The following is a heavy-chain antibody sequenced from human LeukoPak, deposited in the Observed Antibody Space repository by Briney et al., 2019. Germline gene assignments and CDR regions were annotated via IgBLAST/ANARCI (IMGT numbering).Heavy chain of an antibody. CDR3: ARRTRRVEMATIRSGAFEI. D-gene: IGHD5-24*01. Sequence: SETLSLTCTVSGGSIRSSYYYWSWIRQPPGKGLEWIGEINHSGSTNYNPSLKSRVTISVDTSKNQFSLKLSSVTAADTAVYYCARRTRRVEMATIRSGAFEIWGQGTMVTVSS. CDR1: GGSIRSSYYY. V-gene: IGHV4-39*07. J-gene: IGHJ3*02. CDR2: INHSGST.